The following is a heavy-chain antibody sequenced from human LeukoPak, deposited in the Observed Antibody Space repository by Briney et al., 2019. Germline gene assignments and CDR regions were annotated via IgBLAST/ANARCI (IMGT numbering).Heavy chain of an antibody. V-gene: IGHV4-30-2*01. CDR2: IYHSGST. Sequence: SQTLSLTCAVSGGSISSGGYSWSWIRQPPGKGLEWIGYIYHSGSTYYNPSLKGRVTISVDTSKNQFSLKLSSVTAADTAVYYCARHRSYCSSTSCYPRGNWFDPWGQGTLVTVSS. J-gene: IGHJ5*02. D-gene: IGHD2-2*01. CDR1: GGSISSGGYS. CDR3: ARHRSYCSSTSCYPRGNWFDP.